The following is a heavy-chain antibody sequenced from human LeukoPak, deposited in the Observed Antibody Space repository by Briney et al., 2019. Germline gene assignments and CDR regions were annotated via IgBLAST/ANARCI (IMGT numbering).Heavy chain of an antibody. V-gene: IGHV1-2*02. D-gene: IGHD3-22*01. CDR3: ARDSGDSIWPHDAFDI. CDR2: INPNSGGT. Sequence: GASVTVSCKASGYTFTGYYMHWVRQAPGQGLEWMGWINPNSGGTNYAQKFQGRVTMTRDTSISTAYMELSRLRSDDTAVYYCARDSGDSIWPHDAFDIWGQGTMVTVSS. CDR1: GYTFTGYY. J-gene: IGHJ3*02.